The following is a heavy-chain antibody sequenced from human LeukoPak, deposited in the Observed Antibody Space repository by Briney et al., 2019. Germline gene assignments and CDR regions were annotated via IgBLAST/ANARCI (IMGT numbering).Heavy chain of an antibody. V-gene: IGHV4-59*01. CDR2: IYYSGST. J-gene: IGHJ5*02. CDR1: GASISSYY. Sequence: PSETLSLTCTVSGASISSYYWSWIRQPPGKGLEWIGYIYYSGSTNYNPSLKSRVTISVDTSKNQFSLKLSSVTAADTAVYYCAREYYYGSGSHHRWFDPWGQGTLVTVSS. CDR3: AREYYYGSGSHHRWFDP. D-gene: IGHD3-10*01.